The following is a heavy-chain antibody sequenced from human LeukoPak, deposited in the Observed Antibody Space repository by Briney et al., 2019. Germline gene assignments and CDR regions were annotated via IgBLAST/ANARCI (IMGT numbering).Heavy chain of an antibody. CDR3: ARPKRVGAKDGLPFDY. CDR1: GYTFTGYY. D-gene: IGHD1-26*01. CDR2: INPSGGST. Sequence: ASVKVSCKASGYTFTGYYMHWVRQAPGQGLEWMGMINPSGGSTSYAQKFQGRVTMTRDTSTSTVYMELSSLRSEDTAVYYCARPKRVGAKDGLPFDYWGQGTLVTVSS. J-gene: IGHJ4*02. V-gene: IGHV1-46*01.